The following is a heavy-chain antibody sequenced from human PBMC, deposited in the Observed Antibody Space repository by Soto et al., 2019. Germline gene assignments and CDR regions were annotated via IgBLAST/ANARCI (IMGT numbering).Heavy chain of an antibody. V-gene: IGHV1-18*01. CDR2: ISAYNGNT. J-gene: IGHJ6*02. Sequence: QVQLVQSGAEVKKPGASVKVSCKASGYTFTSYGISWVRQAPGQGLEWMGWISAYNGNTNYAQKLQGRVTMTTDTSPRTAYMELRSLRSDDTALYYCARDATGSIEYYYGMDVWGQGTTVTVSS. CDR3: ARDATGSIEYYYGMDV. CDR1: GYTFTSYG.